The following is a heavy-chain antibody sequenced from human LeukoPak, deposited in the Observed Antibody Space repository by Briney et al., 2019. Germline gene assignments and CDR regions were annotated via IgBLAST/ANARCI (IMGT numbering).Heavy chain of an antibody. Sequence: SETLSLTCTVSGDSISSHYWSWIRQPPGKGLEWIGYISDGGSSNYNPSLRSRVTIEIDTSKNQFSLKLPSVTAADTAVYYCAREMSSGWHGDYYYGMDVWGQGTTVTVSS. D-gene: IGHD6-25*01. CDR3: AREMSSGWHGDYYYGMDV. CDR1: GDSISSHY. V-gene: IGHV4-59*11. CDR2: ISDGGSS. J-gene: IGHJ6*02.